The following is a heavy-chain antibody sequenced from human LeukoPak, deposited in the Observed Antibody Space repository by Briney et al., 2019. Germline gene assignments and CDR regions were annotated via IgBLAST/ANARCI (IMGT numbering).Heavy chain of an antibody. CDR3: AKVRSGEPYTIYYFDY. J-gene: IGHJ4*02. Sequence: GGSLRLSCAASGFTFSSYAMSWVRQAPGKGLEWVSAISGSGGSTYYADSVKGRFTISRDNSKNTLILQMNSLRAEDTAVYYCAKVRSGEPYTIYYFDYWGQGTLVTVSS. D-gene: IGHD3-10*01. CDR1: GFTFSSYA. CDR2: ISGSGGST. V-gene: IGHV3-23*01.